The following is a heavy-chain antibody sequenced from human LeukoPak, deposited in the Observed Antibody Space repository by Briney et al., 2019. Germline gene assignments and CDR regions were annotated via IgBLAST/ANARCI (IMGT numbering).Heavy chain of an antibody. CDR3: ARVNYYDSSGYSLDY. J-gene: IGHJ4*02. D-gene: IGHD3-22*01. Sequence: PNSGGTNYAQKFQGRVTMTRDTSISTAYMELSRLRSDDTAVYYCARVNYYDSSGYSLDYWGQGTLVTVSS. CDR2: PNSGGT. V-gene: IGHV1-2*02.